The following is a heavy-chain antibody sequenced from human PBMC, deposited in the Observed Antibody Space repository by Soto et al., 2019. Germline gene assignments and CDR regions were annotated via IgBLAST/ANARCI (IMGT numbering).Heavy chain of an antibody. V-gene: IGHV1-69*13. CDR3: ARGPSASRAAREREYYFDY. Sequence: ASVKVSCKASGGTFSSYAISWVRQAPGQGLEWMGGIIPIFGTANYAQKFQGGVTITADESTSTAYMELSSLRSEDTAVYYCARGPSASRAAREREYYFDYWGQGTLVTVSS. D-gene: IGHD6-6*01. CDR1: GGTFSSYA. CDR2: IIPIFGTA. J-gene: IGHJ4*02.